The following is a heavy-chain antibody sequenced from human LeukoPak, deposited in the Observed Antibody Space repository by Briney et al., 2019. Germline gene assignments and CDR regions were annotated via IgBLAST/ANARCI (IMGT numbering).Heavy chain of an antibody. D-gene: IGHD3-10*01. CDR3: AKHYYGSGSYDY. CDR2: ISWNSGSI. CDR1: GFTFDDYA. V-gene: IGHV3-9*01. J-gene: IGHJ4*02. Sequence: GGSLRLSCVASGFTFDDYAMHWVRQAPGKGLEWVAGISWNSGSIGYADSVKGRFTISRDNAKNSLYLQMNSLRAEDTAVYYCAKHYYGSGSYDYWGQGTLVTVSS.